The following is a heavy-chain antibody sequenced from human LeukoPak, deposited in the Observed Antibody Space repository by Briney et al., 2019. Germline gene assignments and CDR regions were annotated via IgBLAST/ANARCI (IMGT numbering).Heavy chain of an antibody. Sequence: KPSETLSLTCTVSGGSISSYYWSWIRQPPGKGLEWIGYIYYSGSTNYNPSLKSRVTISVDTSKNQFSLKLSSVTAADTAVYYCARAATVVYYGNLNWFDPWGQGTLVTVSS. CDR3: ARAATVVYYGNLNWFDP. D-gene: IGHD1-26*01. CDR1: GGSISSYY. CDR2: IYYSGST. V-gene: IGHV4-59*01. J-gene: IGHJ5*02.